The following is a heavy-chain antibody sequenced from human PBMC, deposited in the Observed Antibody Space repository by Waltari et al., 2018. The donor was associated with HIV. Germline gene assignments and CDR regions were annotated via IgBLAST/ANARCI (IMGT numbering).Heavy chain of an antibody. CDR3: ARDSPAFSRGTEELDY. J-gene: IGHJ4*02. CDR1: GFPFSSLA. V-gene: IGHV3-33*01. Sequence: QVQLVESGGGVVQPGRSLRLSCAASGFPFSSLAMHWVRQAPGKGLEWVAVIWHDANNQYYADSVQGRFTISRDNSKNTLYLQMNSLRAEDTALYYCARDSPAFSRGTEELDYWGQGTLVTVSS. D-gene: IGHD2-2*01. CDR2: IWHDANNQ.